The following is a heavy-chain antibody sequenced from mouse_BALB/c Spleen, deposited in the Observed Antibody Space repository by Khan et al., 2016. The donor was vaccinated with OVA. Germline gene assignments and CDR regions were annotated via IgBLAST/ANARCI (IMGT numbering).Heavy chain of an antibody. V-gene: IGHV2-6*02. CDR2: IWSDGKT. J-gene: IGHJ4*01. CDR3: ARNTQMITTVMDY. Sequence: QVQLQQSGPGLVAPSQSLSITCTVSGFSLTSYGVHWVSQPPGKGLEWLVVIWSDGKTTYNSTLKSRLSISKDNSTSQVFLRMNSLQTDDTAMYDWARNTQMITTVMDYWGQGTSVSVSS. CDR1: GFSLTSYG. D-gene: IGHD2-4*01.